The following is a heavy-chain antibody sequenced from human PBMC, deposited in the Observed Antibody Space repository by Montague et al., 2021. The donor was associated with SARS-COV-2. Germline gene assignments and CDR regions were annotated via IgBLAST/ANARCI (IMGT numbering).Heavy chain of an antibody. V-gene: IGHV2-70*11. CDR3: ARGPSDTYYYNGMDV. J-gene: IGHJ6*02. CDR2: IDWDGDK. CDR1: GFSLSTSGMC. Sequence: PVLVKPTQTLTLTCTFSGFSLSTSGMCMTWIRQPPGKALEWLARIDWDGDKYYNTSLKSRLTISKDTSNNLVVLTMTNMDPVDTATYYCARGPSDTYYYNGMDVWGRGTTVTVSS.